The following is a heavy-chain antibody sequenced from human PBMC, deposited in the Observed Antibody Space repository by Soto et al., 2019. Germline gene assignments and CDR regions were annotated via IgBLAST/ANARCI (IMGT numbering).Heavy chain of an antibody. CDR3: AGWAVGIMVFGVPKDY. V-gene: IGHV4-34*01. CDR1: GGSFSGHF. CDR2: INHSGST. J-gene: IGHJ4*02. D-gene: IGHD3-3*01. Sequence: PSETLSLTCVVYGGSFSGHFWSWIRQPPGKGLEWIGEINHSGSTNYNPSLKSRVTISVDTSKNQFSLKLSSVTAADTAVYYCAGWAVGIMVFGVPKDYWGQGTLATVSS.